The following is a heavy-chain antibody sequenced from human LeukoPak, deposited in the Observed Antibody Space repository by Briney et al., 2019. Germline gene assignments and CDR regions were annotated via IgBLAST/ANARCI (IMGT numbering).Heavy chain of an antibody. J-gene: IGHJ6*02. CDR1: GGSISSGDYY. V-gene: IGHV4-30-4*08. D-gene: IGHD2/OR15-2a*01. CDR3: ARVSSTMYGMDV. CDR2: IYYSGST. Sequence: SETLSLTCAVSGGSISSGDYYWSWIRQPPGKGLEWIGYIYYSGSTYYNPSLKSRVTISVDTSKNQFSLKLSSVTAADTAVYYCARVSSTMYGMDVWGQGTTVTVSS.